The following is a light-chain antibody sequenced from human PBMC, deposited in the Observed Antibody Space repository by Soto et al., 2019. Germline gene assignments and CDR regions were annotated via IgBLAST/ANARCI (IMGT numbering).Light chain of an antibody. V-gene: IGLV3-21*02. Sequence: SYVVTQAPSVSVATGQTARITCGGDNIGSKTVHWYQQRPGQSPVLVVYDDSDRPSGIPERFSGSNSGNTATLTISRVEAGDEADYYCQVWDSSSDEGVFGAGTKLTVL. CDR3: QVWDSSSDEGV. J-gene: IGLJ1*01. CDR2: DDS. CDR1: NIGSKT.